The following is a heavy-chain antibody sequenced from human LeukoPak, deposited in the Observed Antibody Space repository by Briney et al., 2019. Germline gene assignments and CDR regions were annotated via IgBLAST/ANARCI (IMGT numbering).Heavy chain of an antibody. D-gene: IGHD3-10*01. CDR3: ARDPVVTMVRGVSLRWFDP. CDR2: ISAYNGNT. J-gene: IGHJ5*02. V-gene: IGHV1-18*01. CDR1: GYTFTSYG. Sequence: ASVKVSCKASGYTFTSYGISWVRQAPGQGLEWMGWISAYNGNTNYAQKLQGRVTMTTDTSTSTAYMELRSLRSDDTAVHYCARDPVVTMVRGVSLRWFDPWGQGTLVTVSS.